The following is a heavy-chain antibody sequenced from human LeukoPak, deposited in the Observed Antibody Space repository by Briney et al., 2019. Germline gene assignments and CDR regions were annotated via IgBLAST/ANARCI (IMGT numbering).Heavy chain of an antibody. CDR2: ISYDGSNK. D-gene: IGHD6-19*01. J-gene: IGHJ4*02. V-gene: IGHV3-30*04. CDR3: ARAPKHNLAVAANDY. Sequence: PGGSLRLSCAASAFTFSSYAMHWVRQAPGKGLEWVAVISYDGSNKYYADSVKGRLTIYRDNSKNTLYLQMNSLRAEDTAVYYCARAPKHNLAVAANDYWGQGTLVTVSS. CDR1: AFTFSSYA.